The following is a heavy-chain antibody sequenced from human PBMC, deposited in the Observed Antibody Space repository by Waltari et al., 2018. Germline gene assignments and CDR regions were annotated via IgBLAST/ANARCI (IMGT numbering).Heavy chain of an antibody. Sequence: QVQLQESGPGLVKPSQTLSLTCTVSGGSISSGGSYWSWIRQHPGKGLEWIGCIYYSGSTYYNPSLKSRVTISVDTSKNQFSLKLSSVTAADTAVYYCARGGRLQLYYFDYWGQGTLVTVSS. CDR2: IYYSGST. CDR1: GGSISSGGSY. V-gene: IGHV4-31*03. CDR3: ARGGRLQLYYFDY. D-gene: IGHD1-1*01. J-gene: IGHJ4*02.